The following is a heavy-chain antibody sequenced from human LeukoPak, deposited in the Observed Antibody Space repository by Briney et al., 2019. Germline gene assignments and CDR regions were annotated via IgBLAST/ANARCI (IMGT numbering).Heavy chain of an antibody. CDR1: GYSISSGYY. V-gene: IGHV4-38-2*02. Sequence: SETLSLTCTVSGYSISSGYYWGWIRQTPGKGLEWIAYIHDSGSTYNNPSLKSRVTISVDTSKNQFSLKLSSVTAADTAVYYCARHRRSGYPDYWGQGTLVTVSS. J-gene: IGHJ4*02. CDR2: IHDSGST. CDR3: ARHRRSGYPDY. D-gene: IGHD5-12*01.